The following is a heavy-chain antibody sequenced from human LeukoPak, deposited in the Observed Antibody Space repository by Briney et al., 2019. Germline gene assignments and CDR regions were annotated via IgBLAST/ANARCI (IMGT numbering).Heavy chain of an antibody. CDR3: ASLGGSGSWNFGY. Sequence: SETLSLTCAVSRGSISSYYWSWIRQSPGKGLEWIGYIYYGGSTNYNPSLKSRATISLDTSKNQFSLRLSYVTAADTAVYYCASLGGSGSWNFGYWGQGALVTVSS. CDR2: IYYGGST. J-gene: IGHJ4*02. V-gene: IGHV4-59*01. CDR1: RGSISSYY. D-gene: IGHD3-10*01.